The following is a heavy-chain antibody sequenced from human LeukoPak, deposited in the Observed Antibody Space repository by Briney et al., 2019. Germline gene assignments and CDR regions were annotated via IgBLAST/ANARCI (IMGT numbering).Heavy chain of an antibody. CDR3: ARGVWSGSYHFDY. J-gene: IGHJ4*02. CDR2: IIPIFGTA. V-gene: IGHV1-69*05. Sequence: SVKVSCKASGGTFSSYAISWVRQAPGQGLEWMGGIIPIFGTANYAQKFQGRVTITTDESTSTAYMELRSLRSDDTAVYYCARGVWSGSYHFDYWGQGTLVTVSS. CDR1: GGTFSSYA. D-gene: IGHD3-10*01.